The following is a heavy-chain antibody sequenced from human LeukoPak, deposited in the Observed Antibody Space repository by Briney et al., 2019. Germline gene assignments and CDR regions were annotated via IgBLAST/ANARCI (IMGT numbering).Heavy chain of an antibody. J-gene: IGHJ4*02. Sequence: PGGSLRLSCAASGFTVSSNYMSWVRQALGKGLEWVSVIYSGGSTYYADSVKGRFTISRDNSKNTLYLQMNSLRAEDTAVYYCAREGRYSYGYSDYWGQGTLVTVSS. D-gene: IGHD5-18*01. CDR2: IYSGGST. V-gene: IGHV3-66*01. CDR1: GFTVSSNY. CDR3: AREGRYSYGYSDY.